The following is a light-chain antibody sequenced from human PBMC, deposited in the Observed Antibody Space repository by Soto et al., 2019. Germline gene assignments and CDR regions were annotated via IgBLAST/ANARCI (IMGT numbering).Light chain of an antibody. V-gene: IGKV1-12*01. Sequence: DIQMTQSPSSVSAVVGDRTTITFRASQGITRWLAWYQQQPGRAPKLLIYAASNLQGGVPSRFSVSRSVTDFTLTNSSSRTEYFVTYYDQQAHSFPVTSGQGTRL. CDR3: QQAHSFPVT. J-gene: IGKJ5*01. CDR1: QGITRW. CDR2: AAS.